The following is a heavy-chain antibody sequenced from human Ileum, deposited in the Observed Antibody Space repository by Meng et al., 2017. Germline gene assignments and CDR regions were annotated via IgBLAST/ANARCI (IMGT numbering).Heavy chain of an antibody. CDR1: GYIFTTYA. V-gene: IGHV7-4-1*02. CDR2: INTHTGNP. Sequence: QEHVVQSGSELKKPGASVKVSCKASGYIFTTYAINWVRQAPGQGLEWMGWINTHTGNPTYAQGFTGRFVFSLDTSVNTAYLQISSLKAEDTAVYYCARVTGGDYGIEFAYWGQGTLVTVSS. CDR3: ARVTGGDYGIEFAY. J-gene: IGHJ4*02. D-gene: IGHD4-17*01.